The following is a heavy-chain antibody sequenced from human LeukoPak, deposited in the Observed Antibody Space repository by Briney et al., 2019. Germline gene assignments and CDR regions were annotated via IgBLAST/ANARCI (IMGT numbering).Heavy chain of an antibody. D-gene: IGHD1-26*01. CDR2: IWNDGSNK. V-gene: IGHV3-33*01. J-gene: IGHJ4*02. CDR3: ARASGSFDY. Sequence: GGSLRLSCAASGFIFSVYGMPWVRQSPGKGLEWVAVIWNDGSNKYYADSVKGRFTISRDNSKNTLFLQMTSLRAEDTAVYYCARASGSFDYWGQGTLVTVSS. CDR1: GFIFSVYG.